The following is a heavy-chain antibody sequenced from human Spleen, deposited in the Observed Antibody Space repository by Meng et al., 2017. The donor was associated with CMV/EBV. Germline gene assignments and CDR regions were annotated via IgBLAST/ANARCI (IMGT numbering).Heavy chain of an antibody. CDR2: IYYSGST. J-gene: IGHJ6*02. CDR3: ARDSMTTYYYGMDV. V-gene: IGHV4-59*12. D-gene: IGHD4-11*01. CDR1: GGSISSYY. Sequence: GSLRLSCTVSGGSISSYYWSWIRQPPGKGLEWIGYIYYSGSTNYNPSLKSRVTISVDTSKNQFSLKLSSVTAADTAVYYCARDSMTTYYYGMDVWGQGTTVTVSS.